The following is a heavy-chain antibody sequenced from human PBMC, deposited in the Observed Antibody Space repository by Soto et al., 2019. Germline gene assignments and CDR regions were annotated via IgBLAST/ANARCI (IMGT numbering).Heavy chain of an antibody. D-gene: IGHD3-3*01. V-gene: IGHV3-66*01. CDR1: GFTVSGIY. J-gene: IGHJ4*02. CDR2: IDSGGGT. Sequence: EVQLMESGGGLVQPGDSLRLSCAVSGFTVSGIYMTWVRQAPGKGLEWVSVIDSGGGTYYADSVRVRFTISRDNSKNTLYLQMISLRAEDTAVYYCARDTFGGAYDFCHGGQGTLVTVSS. CDR3: ARDTFGGAYDFCH.